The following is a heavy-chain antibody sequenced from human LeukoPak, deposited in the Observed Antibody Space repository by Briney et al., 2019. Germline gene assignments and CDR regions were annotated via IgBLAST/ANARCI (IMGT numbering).Heavy chain of an antibody. CDR2: ISNSGSPI. Sequence: SGGSLRLSCAASGFTFSDYSMTWIRQAPGKGLEWVSYISNSGSPIYYADSVKGRFTLSRDNAKNSLYLQMNSLRAEDTAVYYCARDRGYRAFDIWGQGTMVTVSS. D-gene: IGHD5-12*01. CDR3: ARDRGYRAFDI. V-gene: IGHV3-11*01. J-gene: IGHJ3*02. CDR1: GFTFSDYS.